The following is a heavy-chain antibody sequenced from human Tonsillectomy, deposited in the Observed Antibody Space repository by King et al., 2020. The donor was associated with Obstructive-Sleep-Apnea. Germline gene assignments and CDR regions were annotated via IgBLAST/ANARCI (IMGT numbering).Heavy chain of an antibody. D-gene: IGHD3-22*01. CDR2: ISYDGSNK. CDR3: ARDIRGRITMIVVVIGVAFDI. J-gene: IGHJ3*02. Sequence: VQLVESGGGVVQPGRSLRLSCAASGFTFSSYAMHWVRQAPGKGLEWVAVISYDGSNKYYADSVKGRFTISRDNSKNTLYLQMNSLRAEDTAVYYCARDIRGRITMIVVVIGVAFDIWGQGKMVTVSS. V-gene: IGHV3-30*04. CDR1: GFTFSSYA.